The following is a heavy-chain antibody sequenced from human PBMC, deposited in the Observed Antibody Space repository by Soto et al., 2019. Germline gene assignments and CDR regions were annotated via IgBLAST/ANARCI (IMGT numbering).Heavy chain of an antibody. CDR1: GGTFSSYA. Sequence: SVKVSCKASGGTFSSYAISWVRQAPGQGLEWMGGIIPIFGTANYAQKFQGRVTITADESTSTAHMELSSLRSEDTAVYYCARGSPLFRNYDILTGPSPRPYYYYYGMDVWGQGTTVTVSS. D-gene: IGHD3-9*01. J-gene: IGHJ6*02. CDR3: ARGSPLFRNYDILTGPSPRPYYYYYGMDV. V-gene: IGHV1-69*13. CDR2: IIPIFGTA.